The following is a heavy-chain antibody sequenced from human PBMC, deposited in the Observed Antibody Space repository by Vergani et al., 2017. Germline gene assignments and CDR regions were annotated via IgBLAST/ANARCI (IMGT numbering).Heavy chain of an antibody. V-gene: IGHV3-23*01. CDR2: LTGGCGST. J-gene: IGHJ4*02. CDR1: GFPFSTYA. D-gene: IGHD1-26*01. Sequence: EVPLLESGGSLKQPGGSVRLSCAASGFPFSTYAMHWVRQAPGKGLEWVSALTGGCGSTYYADSFKGRFIISRDNSRDPLYLQMNSLRPEDTATYYCVKDAGSYKNFFDSWGKGTLVTVSS. CDR3: VKDAGSYKNFFDS.